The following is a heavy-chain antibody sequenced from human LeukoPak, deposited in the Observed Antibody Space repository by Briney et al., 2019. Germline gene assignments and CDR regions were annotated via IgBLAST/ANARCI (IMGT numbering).Heavy chain of an antibody. D-gene: IGHD2-15*01. CDR1: GGSFSGYY. CDR3: ATSGGYCSGGSCYSKGNWFDP. V-gene: IGHV4-34*01. J-gene: IGHJ5*02. CDR2: INHSGST. Sequence: SETLSLTCAVYGGSFSGYYRSWIRQPPGKGLEWIGEINHSGSTNYNPSLKSRVTISVDTSKNQSSLKLSSVTAADTAVYYCATSGGYCSGGSCYSKGNWFDPWGQGTLVTVSS.